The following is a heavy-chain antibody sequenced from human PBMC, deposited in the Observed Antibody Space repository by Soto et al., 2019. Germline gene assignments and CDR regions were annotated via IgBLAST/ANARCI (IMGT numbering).Heavy chain of an antibody. D-gene: IGHD2-15*01. J-gene: IGHJ4*02. CDR3: ARDRSMVDFAFDY. V-gene: IGHV3-30-3*01. Sequence: QVQLVESGGGVVQPGRSLRLSCAASGFTFSSYAMHWVRQAPGKGLEWVAVISYDGSNKYYADSVKGRFTISRDNSKNTLYLQMNSLRAEDTAVYYGARDRSMVDFAFDYWGQGTLVTVSS. CDR1: GFTFSSYA. CDR2: ISYDGSNK.